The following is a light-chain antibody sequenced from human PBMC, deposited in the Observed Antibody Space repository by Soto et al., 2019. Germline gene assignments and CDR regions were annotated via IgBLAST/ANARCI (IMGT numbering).Light chain of an antibody. Sequence: DIQMTQSPSTLSASVGDRVTITCRASQSISGWLAWFQQKPGKAPKLLIYDASTLESGVPSRFSGSGSGTHFTLTLSSLQPDDFATYFCQQYSSYSLYTFGQGTKLEI. V-gene: IGKV1-5*01. J-gene: IGKJ2*01. CDR1: QSISGW. CDR3: QQYSSYSLYT. CDR2: DAS.